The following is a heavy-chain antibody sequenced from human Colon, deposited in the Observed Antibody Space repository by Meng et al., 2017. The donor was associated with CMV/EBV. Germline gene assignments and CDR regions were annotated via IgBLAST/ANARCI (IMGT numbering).Heavy chain of an antibody. Sequence: GGSLKISCSASGFTIDWHAMYWVRQAPGKGLEWVASIWFDGSKKFYADSVKGRFTISRDNSRNMQFLEMNSLRDDDTAVYFCATGGGTEAAAAGVFDFWGQGTLVTVSS. CDR3: ATGGGTEAAAAGVFDF. CDR2: IWFDGSKK. J-gene: IGHJ4*02. CDR1: GFTIDWHA. V-gene: IGHV3-33*07. D-gene: IGHD6-25*01.